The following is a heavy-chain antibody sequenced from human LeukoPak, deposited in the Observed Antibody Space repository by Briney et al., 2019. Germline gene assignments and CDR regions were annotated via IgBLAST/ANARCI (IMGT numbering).Heavy chain of an antibody. V-gene: IGHV3-21*04. Sequence: GGSLRLSCAASGFTFSSYSMNWVRQAPGKGLEWVSSISSSSSYIYYADSVKGRFTISRDNSKNTLYLQMNSLRAEDTAVYYCARGTSGYDHYYYYYMDVWGKGTTVTVSS. J-gene: IGHJ6*03. CDR2: ISSSSSYI. D-gene: IGHD3-3*01. CDR3: ARGTSGYDHYYYYYMDV. CDR1: GFTFSSYS.